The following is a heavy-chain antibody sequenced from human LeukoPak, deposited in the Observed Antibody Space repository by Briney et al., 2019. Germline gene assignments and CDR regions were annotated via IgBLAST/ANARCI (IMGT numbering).Heavy chain of an antibody. V-gene: IGHV1-2*02. Sequence: ASVKVSCKASGYIFTGYYMHWVRQAPGQGLEWMGWINPNSGDTNYAQKFQGRVTMTRDTSISAAYMELSRLRSDDTAVYYCATYYDILTGYGYWGQGTLVTVSS. J-gene: IGHJ4*02. CDR3: ATYYDILTGYGY. CDR2: INPNSGDT. CDR1: GYIFTGYY. D-gene: IGHD3-9*01.